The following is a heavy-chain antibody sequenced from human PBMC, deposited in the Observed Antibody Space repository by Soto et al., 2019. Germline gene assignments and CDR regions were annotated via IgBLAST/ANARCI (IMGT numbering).Heavy chain of an antibody. CDR2: ISGSGGST. V-gene: IGHV3-23*01. CDR1: GFTFSSYA. Sequence: GGSLRLSCAASGFTFSSYAMSWVRQAPGKGLEWVSAISGSGGSTYYADSVKGRFTISRDNSKNTLYLQMNSLRAEDTAVYYCAKDKAVAGTLPKYYYYGMDVWGQGTTVTVSS. D-gene: IGHD6-19*01. CDR3: AKDKAVAGTLPKYYYYGMDV. J-gene: IGHJ6*02.